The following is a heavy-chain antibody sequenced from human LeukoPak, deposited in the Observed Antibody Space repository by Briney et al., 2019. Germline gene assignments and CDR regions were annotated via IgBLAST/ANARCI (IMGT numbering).Heavy chain of an antibody. D-gene: IGHD3-10*01. Sequence: PSETLSLTCTVSGGSISSDYWNWIRQPPGMGLEWIAYINYNGATNYNPSLKSRVTISVDTSKNQFSLKLSSVTAADTAVYYCASLRFGRNWFDPWGQGTLVTVSS. CDR1: GGSISSDY. CDR2: INYNGAT. J-gene: IGHJ5*02. V-gene: IGHV4-59*08. CDR3: ASLRFGRNWFDP.